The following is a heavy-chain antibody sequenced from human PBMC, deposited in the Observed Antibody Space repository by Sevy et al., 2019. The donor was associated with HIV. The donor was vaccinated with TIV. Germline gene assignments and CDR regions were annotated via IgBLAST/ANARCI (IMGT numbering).Heavy chain of an antibody. V-gene: IGHV4-4*07. CDR1: GGSTSSYY. CDR3: ASASDGTGSSTGGGFDY. D-gene: IGHD3-10*01. J-gene: IGHJ4*02. CDR2: IYNSGST. Sequence: SETLSLTCTVSGGSTSSYYWSWIRQPAGKGLEWIGRIYNSGSTNSNPSLKSRVTMSVDTSKNQFSLKLTSVTAADTDVDYCASASDGTGSSTGGGFDYWGQGTLVTVSS.